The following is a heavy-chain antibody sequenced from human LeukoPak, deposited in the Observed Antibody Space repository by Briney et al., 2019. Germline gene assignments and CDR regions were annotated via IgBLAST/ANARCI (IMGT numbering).Heavy chain of an antibody. V-gene: IGHV3-48*02. CDR3: ARGSLRSGSLIDY. CDR1: GFIFSHYS. D-gene: IGHD6-19*01. CDR2: ISSSSVTT. Sequence: GGSLRLSCAASGFIFSHYSMNWVSQAPGKGLEWVSYISSSSVTTYYADSVKGRFTVSRDNAKDSLNLQMNYLRDEDTAVYYCARGSLRSGSLIDYWGQGTLVTVSS. J-gene: IGHJ4*02.